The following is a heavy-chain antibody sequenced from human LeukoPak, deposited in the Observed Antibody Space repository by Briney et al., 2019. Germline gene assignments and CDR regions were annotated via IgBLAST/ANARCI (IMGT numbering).Heavy chain of an antibody. Sequence: ASVEVSCKASGGTFSSYAISWVRQAPGQGLEWMGGIIPIFGTANYAQKFQGRVTITTDESTSTAYMELSSLRSEDTAVYYCAREHDNKVRYYNGMDVWGQGTTVTVSS. J-gene: IGHJ6*02. CDR1: GGTFSSYA. V-gene: IGHV1-69*05. CDR3: AREHDNKVRYYNGMDV. D-gene: IGHD3-22*01. CDR2: IIPIFGTA.